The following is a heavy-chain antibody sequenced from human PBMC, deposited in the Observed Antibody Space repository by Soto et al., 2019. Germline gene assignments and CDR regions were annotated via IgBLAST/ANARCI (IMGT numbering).Heavy chain of an antibody. CDR1: GGSFSDYS. J-gene: IGHJ6*03. D-gene: IGHD3-10*01. CDR3: ARLQRTFGSYYHYYSMDV. V-gene: IGHV4-34*01. Sequence: QVQLQQWGAGLLKPSETLSLTCAVFGGSFSDYSWSWIRQPPGKGLEWIGEINHSGSTNYNTSVKSRVTILGDTSKSQFSLKLSSVTAADTAVYYCARLQRTFGSYYHYYSMDVWGRGTTVTVSS. CDR2: INHSGST.